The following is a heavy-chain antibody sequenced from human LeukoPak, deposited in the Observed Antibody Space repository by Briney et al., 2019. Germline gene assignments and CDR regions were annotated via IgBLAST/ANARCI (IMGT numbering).Heavy chain of an antibody. D-gene: IGHD5-12*01. J-gene: IGHJ6*02. CDR3: ARDLWYGGYRKEWYYGMDV. CDR2: ISAYNGNT. V-gene: IGHV1-18*01. CDR1: GYTFTGYG. Sequence: ASVKVSCKASGYTFTGYGISWVRQAPGQGLEWMGWISAYNGNTNYAQKLQGRVTMTTDTSTSTAYMELRSLRSDDTAVYYCARDLWYGGYRKEWYYGMDVWGQGTTVTVSS.